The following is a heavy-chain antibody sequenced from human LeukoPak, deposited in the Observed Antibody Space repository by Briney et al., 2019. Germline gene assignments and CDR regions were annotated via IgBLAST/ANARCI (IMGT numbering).Heavy chain of an antibody. CDR1: SFGSYY. CDR3: ARGIEAVHDY. CDR2: IYYTGGT. Sequence: SETLSLTCTVGSFGSYYWSWIRQTPGKGLEWIGYIYYTGGTNYNPSLKSRVTISVDTFKNQFSLNLSSVTAADTAVYYCARGIEAVHDYWGQGILVTVSS. V-gene: IGHV4-59*01. D-gene: IGHD2-15*01. J-gene: IGHJ4*02.